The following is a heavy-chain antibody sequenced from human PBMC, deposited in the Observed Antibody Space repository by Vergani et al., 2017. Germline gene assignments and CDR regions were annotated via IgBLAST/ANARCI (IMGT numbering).Heavy chain of an antibody. V-gene: IGHV3-23*01. CDR1: GFTFSSYA. J-gene: IGHJ6*03. Sequence: EVQLLESGGGLVQPGGSLRLSCAASGFTFSSYAMSWVRQAPGQGLEWVSDISGSGGSTYYADSVKGRFTISRDNSKNTLYLQMNSLRAEDTAVYYCAKAGIVVPAAITGIRAYYYYYMDVWGKRTTVTVSS. CDR3: AKAGIVVPAAITGIRAYYYYYMDV. D-gene: IGHD2-2*01. CDR2: ISGSGGST.